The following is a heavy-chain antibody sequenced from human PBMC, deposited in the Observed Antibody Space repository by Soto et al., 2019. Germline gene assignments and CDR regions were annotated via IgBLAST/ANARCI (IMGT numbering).Heavy chain of an antibody. CDR3: ARQSYGEIFDH. V-gene: IGHV4-59*08. Sequence: SETLSLTCTLSGGSIRSYFWTWIRQPPGKGLQWIGYVDYFGSTNYSPSLKSRVTISLETSKNQFSLKLHSVTAADTAVYYCARQSYGEIFDHWGQGAQVTVSS. D-gene: IGHD3-10*01. CDR2: VDYFGST. CDR1: GGSIRSYF. J-gene: IGHJ4*02.